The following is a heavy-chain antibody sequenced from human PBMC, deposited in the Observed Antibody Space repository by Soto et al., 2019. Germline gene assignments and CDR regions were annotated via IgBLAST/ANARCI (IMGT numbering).Heavy chain of an antibody. CDR1: GGSFSCYY. CDR2: INHSGST. Sequence: PSETLSLTCAVYGGSFSCYYWSWIRQPPGKGLEWIGEINHSGSTNYNPSLKSRVTISVDTSKNQFSLKLSSVTAADTAVYYCARXIAIVLMVYAIPNWFDPWGQGTPVTVSS. D-gene: IGHD2-8*01. V-gene: IGHV4-34*01. CDR3: ARXIAIVLMVYAIPNWFDP. J-gene: IGHJ5*02.